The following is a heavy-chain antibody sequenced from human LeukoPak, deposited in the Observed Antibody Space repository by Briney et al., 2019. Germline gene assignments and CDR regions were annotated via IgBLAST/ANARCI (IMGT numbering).Heavy chain of an antibody. D-gene: IGHD4-11*01. CDR3: VRDYDYNCDY. CDR1: GFTFSDHC. V-gene: IGHV3-69-1*02. Sequence: PGGPLSLSCEASGFTFSDHCMNGARQAPGKGLEWVAYICATISYADSVRGRFTISRYNAKRSRNMEMNSLRDEDTAFYYCVRDYDYNCDYWGQGALVTVSS. CDR2: ICATI. J-gene: IGHJ4*02.